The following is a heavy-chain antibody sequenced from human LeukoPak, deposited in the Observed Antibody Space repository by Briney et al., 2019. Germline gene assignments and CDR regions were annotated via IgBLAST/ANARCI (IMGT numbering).Heavy chain of an antibody. CDR3: ARHARRTVTLYYFDY. J-gene: IGHJ4*02. V-gene: IGHV4-39*01. CDR2: INHSGST. CDR1: GGSISSSSSY. Sequence: PSETLSLTCSVSGGSISSSSSYWGWIRQPPGKGLEWIGEINHSGSTNYNPSLKSRVTISVDTSKNQFSLKLSSVTAADTAVYYCARHARRTVTLYYFDYRGQGTLVTVSS. D-gene: IGHD4-17*01.